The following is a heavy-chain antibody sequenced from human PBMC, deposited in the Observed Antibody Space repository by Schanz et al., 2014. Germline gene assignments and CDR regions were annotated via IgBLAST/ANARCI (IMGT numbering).Heavy chain of an antibody. CDR1: GFTFSTYW. CDR3: ARDSRYCTGVDCKGDAFDL. Sequence: EVQLVESGGGLVQFGGSLRLSCVASGFTFSTYWMSWVRQAPGKGLEWVSYISSDNNYAYYADSMRGRFTISRDNAKNSLYLQMNSLRAEDTAVYHCARDSRYCTGVDCKGDAFDLWGQGTLVTVSS. D-gene: IGHD2-8*02. J-gene: IGHJ3*01. V-gene: IGHV3-21*05. CDR2: ISSDNNYA.